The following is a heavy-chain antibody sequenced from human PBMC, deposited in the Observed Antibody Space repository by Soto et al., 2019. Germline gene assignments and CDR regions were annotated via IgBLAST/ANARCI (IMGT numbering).Heavy chain of an antibody. CDR2: IYYSGST. Sequence: QVQLQESGPGLVKPSQTLSLTCTVSGGSISIGGYYWSWIRQHTGKGLEWIGYIYYSGSTYYNPSLKSRVTISVDTSKNQFSLKLSSVTAADTAVYYCARAPFREGMDIWGQGTTVTVSS. V-gene: IGHV4-31*03. J-gene: IGHJ6*02. CDR3: ARAPFREGMDI. CDR1: GGSISIGGYY.